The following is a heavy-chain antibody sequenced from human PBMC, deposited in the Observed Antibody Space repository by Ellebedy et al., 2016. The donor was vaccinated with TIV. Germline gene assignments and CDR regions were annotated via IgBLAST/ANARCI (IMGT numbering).Heavy chain of an antibody. Sequence: SETLSLTCTVSGDSISNDGYSWSWIRQPPGKGLEWIGYIYHSGNTYHNPSLKSRVAISVDRSKNQFSLKLASATAADTAVYYCARASSPTMISGVVIDYFDYWGQGILVTVSS. CDR2: IYHSGNT. V-gene: IGHV4-30-2*01. CDR1: GDSISNDGYS. D-gene: IGHD3/OR15-3a*01. J-gene: IGHJ4*02. CDR3: ARASSPTMISGVVIDYFDY.